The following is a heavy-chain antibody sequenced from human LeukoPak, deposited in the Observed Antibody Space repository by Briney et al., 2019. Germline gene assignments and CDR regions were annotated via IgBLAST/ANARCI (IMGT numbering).Heavy chain of an antibody. CDR1: GFTFDDYA. Sequence: GGSLRLSCAASGFTFDDYAMHWVRQAPGKGLEWVSGISWNSGSIGYADSVKGRFTISRDNSNNTLYLQMNSLRAEDTAVYYCAKGSAVAGPGKYYFDYWGQGTLVTVSS. J-gene: IGHJ4*02. D-gene: IGHD6-19*01. CDR3: AKGSAVAGPGKYYFDY. CDR2: ISWNSGSI. V-gene: IGHV3-9*01.